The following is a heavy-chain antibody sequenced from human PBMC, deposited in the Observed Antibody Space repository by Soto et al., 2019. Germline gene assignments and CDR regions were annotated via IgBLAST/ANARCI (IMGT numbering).Heavy chain of an antibody. Sequence: GGSLRLSCAASGFTFSSYAMSWVRQAPGKGLEWVSAISGSGGSTYYADSVKGRFTISRDNSKNTLYLQMNSLRAEDTAVYYCANGGFYYGSGSYYKALNWFDPWGQGTLVTVSS. CDR1: GFTFSSYA. J-gene: IGHJ5*02. CDR3: ANGGFYYGSGSYYKALNWFDP. V-gene: IGHV3-23*01. D-gene: IGHD3-10*01. CDR2: ISGSGGST.